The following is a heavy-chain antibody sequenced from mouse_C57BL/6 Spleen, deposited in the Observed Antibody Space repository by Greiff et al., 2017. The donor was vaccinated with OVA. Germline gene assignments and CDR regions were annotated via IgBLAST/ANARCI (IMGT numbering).Heavy chain of an antibody. Sequence: EVKLVESGPELVKPGASVKISCKASGYSFTDYNMNWVKQSNGKSLEWIGVINPNYGTTSYNQKFKGKATLTVDQSSSTAYMQLNSLTSEDSAVYYCARCSPYDYGGYFDVWGTGTTVTVSS. CDR2: INPNYGTT. CDR1: GYSFTDYN. D-gene: IGHD2-4*01. J-gene: IGHJ1*03. V-gene: IGHV1-39*01. CDR3: ARCSPYDYGGYFDV.